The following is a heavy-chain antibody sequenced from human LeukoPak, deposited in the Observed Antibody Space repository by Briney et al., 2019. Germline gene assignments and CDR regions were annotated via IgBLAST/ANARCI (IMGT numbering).Heavy chain of an antibody. Sequence: ASVKVSCKASGYTFTSYAMHWVRQAPGQRLEWMGWTNAGNGNTKYSQKFQGRVTITRDTSASTAYMELSSLRSEDTAVYYCARGYSRNYYDSSGYDYWGQGTLVTVSS. CDR3: ARGYSRNYYDSSGYDY. CDR1: GYTFTSYA. V-gene: IGHV1-3*01. J-gene: IGHJ4*02. CDR2: TNAGNGNT. D-gene: IGHD3-22*01.